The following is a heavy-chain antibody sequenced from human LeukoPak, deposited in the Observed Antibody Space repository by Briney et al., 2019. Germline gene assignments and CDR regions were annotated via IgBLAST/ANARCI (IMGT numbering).Heavy chain of an antibody. CDR2: IIPIFGTA. Sequence: GASVKVSCKASGGTFSSYAISWVRQAPGQGLEWMGGIIPIFGTANYAQKFQGRVTTTADESTSTAYMELSSLRSEDTAVYYCARDGGGYCSSTSCRGDYWGQGTLVTVSS. V-gene: IGHV1-69*13. J-gene: IGHJ4*02. CDR1: GGTFSSYA. D-gene: IGHD2-2*01. CDR3: ARDGGGYCSSTSCRGDY.